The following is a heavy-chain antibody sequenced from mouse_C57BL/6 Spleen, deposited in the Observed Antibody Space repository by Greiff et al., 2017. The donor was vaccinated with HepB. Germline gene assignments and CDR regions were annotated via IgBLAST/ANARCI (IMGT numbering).Heavy chain of an antibody. V-gene: IGHV1-81*01. D-gene: IGHD4-1*01. J-gene: IGHJ4*01. Sequence: QVHVKQSGAELARPGASVKLSCKASGYTFTSYGISWVKQRTGQGLEWIGEIYPRSGNTYYNEKFKGKATLTADKSSSTAYMELRSLTSEDSAVYFCAKTLTGRAMDYWGQGTSVTVSS. CDR1: GYTFTSYG. CDR2: IYPRSGNT. CDR3: AKTLTGRAMDY.